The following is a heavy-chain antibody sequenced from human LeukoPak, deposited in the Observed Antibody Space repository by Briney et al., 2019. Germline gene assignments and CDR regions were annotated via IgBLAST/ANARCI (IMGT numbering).Heavy chain of an antibody. J-gene: IGHJ4*02. Sequence: SETLSLTCTVSGGSISSSRFFWAWIRQPPGKGLEWIGNINFSGTTYYNPSLKSRVTLSVDPSKNQFSLKLSSVTAADTAVYYCARGGGSYPTKLFDYWGQGTLVTVSS. CDR3: ARGGGSYPTKLFDY. V-gene: IGHV4-39*07. D-gene: IGHD1-26*01. CDR2: INFSGTT. CDR1: GGSISSSRFF.